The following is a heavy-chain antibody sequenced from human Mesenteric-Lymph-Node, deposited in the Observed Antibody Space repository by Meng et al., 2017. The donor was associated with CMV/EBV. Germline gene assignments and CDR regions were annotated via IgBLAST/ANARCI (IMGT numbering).Heavy chain of an antibody. V-gene: IGHV4-39*07. CDR2: IYCSGST. CDR3: ARVYNWFDP. J-gene: IGHJ5*02. Sequence: SETLSLTCTVSGGSISSSSYYWGWIRQPPGKGLEWIGSIYCSGSTYYNPSLKSRVTISVDTSKNQFSLKLSSVTAADTAVYYCARVYNWFDPWGQGTLVTVSS. CDR1: GGSISSSSYY.